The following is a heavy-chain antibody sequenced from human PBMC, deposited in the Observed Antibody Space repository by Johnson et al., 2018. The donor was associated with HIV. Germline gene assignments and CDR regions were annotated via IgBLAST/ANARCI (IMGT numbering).Heavy chain of an antibody. CDR3: ARDSVDHGDYRGAFDI. Sequence: VQLVESGGGLVKPGGSLRLSCAASGFTFSNAWMRWVRQAPGKGLEWVGRIKSKTDGGTTDYAAPVKGRFTISRDDSENTLYLQMNSLKTEDTAVYYCARDSVDHGDYRGAFDIWGQGTMVTVSS. CDR2: IKSKTDGGTT. J-gene: IGHJ3*02. V-gene: IGHV3-15*01. CDR1: GFTFSNAW. D-gene: IGHD4-17*01.